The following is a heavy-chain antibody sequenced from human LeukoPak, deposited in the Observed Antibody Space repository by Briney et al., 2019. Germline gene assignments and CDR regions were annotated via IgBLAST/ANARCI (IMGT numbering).Heavy chain of an antibody. CDR1: GFTLDDYA. V-gene: IGHV3-9*01. D-gene: IGHD3-10*01. Sequence: GRSLRLSCAASGFTLDDYAMHWVRQAPGKGLEWVSGISWNSGSIGYADSVKGRFTISRDNAKNSLYLQMNSLRAEDTALYYCAKDISIWFGELLQGAFDIWGQGTMVTVSS. J-gene: IGHJ3*02. CDR2: ISWNSGSI. CDR3: AKDISIWFGELLQGAFDI.